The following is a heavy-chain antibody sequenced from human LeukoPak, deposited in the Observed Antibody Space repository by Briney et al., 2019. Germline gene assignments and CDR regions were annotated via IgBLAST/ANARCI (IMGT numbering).Heavy chain of an antibody. Sequence: ASVKVSCKASGYTFTDYYVHWVRQAPGQGLEWMGWISPGSGGTNYAQKFQGRVTMTRDTSISTAYMELSSLRSDDTAVYYCARGWGFGSIDYWGQGTLVTVCS. D-gene: IGHD7-27*01. CDR3: ARGWGFGSIDY. CDR1: GYTFTDYY. J-gene: IGHJ4*02. CDR2: ISPGSGGT. V-gene: IGHV1-2*02.